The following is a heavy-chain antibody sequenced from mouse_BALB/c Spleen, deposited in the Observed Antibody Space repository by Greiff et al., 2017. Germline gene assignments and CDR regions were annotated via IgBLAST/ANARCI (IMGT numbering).Heavy chain of an antibody. CDR2: INSNGGST. V-gene: IGHV5-6-2*01. CDR3: ARKGGNYYYYAMDY. D-gene: IGHD2-1*01. J-gene: IGHJ4*01. Sequence: EVQRVESGGGLVKLGGSLKLSCAASGFTFSSYYMSWVRQTPEKRLELVAAINSNGGSTYYPDTVKGRFTISRDNAKNTLYLQMSSLKSEDTALYYCARKGGNYYYYAMDYWGQGTSVTVSS. CDR1: GFTFSSYY.